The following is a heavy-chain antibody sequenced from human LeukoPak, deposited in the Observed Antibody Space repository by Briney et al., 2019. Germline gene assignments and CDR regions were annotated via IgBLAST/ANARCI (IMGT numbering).Heavy chain of an antibody. CDR1: GGTFSSYA. CDR2: IIPIFGTA. V-gene: IGHV1-69*13. J-gene: IGHJ5*02. Sequence: ASVKVSCKASGGTFSSYAISWVRQAPGQGLEWMGGIIPIFGTANYAQKFQGRVTITADESTSTAYMELSSLRSEDTAVYYCARAVSSSETGGYNWFDPWGQGTLVTVSS. D-gene: IGHD2-2*01. CDR3: ARAVSSSETGGYNWFDP.